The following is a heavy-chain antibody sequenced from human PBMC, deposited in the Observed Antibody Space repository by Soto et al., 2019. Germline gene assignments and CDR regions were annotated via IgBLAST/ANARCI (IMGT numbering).Heavy chain of an antibody. CDR3: AKDHEVTSVGDDTYAMDD. CDR1: GGSISSYY. Sequence: PSETLSLTCTVSGGSISSYYWSWIRQPPGKGLEWIGYIYYSGSTNYNPSLKSRVTISVDTSKNPFSLKLSSVTAADTAVYYCAKDHEVTSVGDDTYAMDDWGQGTTVTVSS. CDR2: IYYSGST. D-gene: IGHD3-3*01. V-gene: IGHV4-59*01. J-gene: IGHJ6*02.